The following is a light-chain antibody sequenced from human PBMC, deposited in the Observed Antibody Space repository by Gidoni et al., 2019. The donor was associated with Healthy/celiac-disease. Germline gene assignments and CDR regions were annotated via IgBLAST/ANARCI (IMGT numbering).Light chain of an antibody. J-gene: IGKJ4*01. Sequence: PATLSVSPGERATLSCRASQSVSSNLAWYQQKPGQAPRLLIYGASTRATGIPARFSGSGSGTEFTLTISSLQSEDFAVYYCQQYNNWPPLTFGGGTKVEIK. V-gene: IGKV3-15*01. CDR3: QQYNNWPPLT. CDR1: QSVSSN. CDR2: GAS.